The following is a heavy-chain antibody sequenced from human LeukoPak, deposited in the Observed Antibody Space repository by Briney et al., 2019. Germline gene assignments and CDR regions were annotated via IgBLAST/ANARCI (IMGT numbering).Heavy chain of an antibody. V-gene: IGHV3-23*01. CDR1: GFTFSNYA. Sequence: GGSLRLSCAASGFTFSNYAMTWVRQAPGKGLEWVSGISGRGDSTYYADSVKGRFTISRDSSKNMVYMQMNSLTAEDTALYYCAKTYYYGSGTFSFDHWGQGTQVTVSS. CDR2: ISGRGDST. D-gene: IGHD3-10*01. J-gene: IGHJ4*02. CDR3: AKTYYYGSGTFSFDH.